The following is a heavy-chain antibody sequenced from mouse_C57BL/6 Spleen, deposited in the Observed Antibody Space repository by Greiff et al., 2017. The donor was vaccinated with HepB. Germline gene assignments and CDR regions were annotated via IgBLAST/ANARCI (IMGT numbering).Heavy chain of an antibody. Sequence: EVQLQQSGPELVKPGASVKISCKASGYTFTDYYMNWVKQSHGKSLEWIGDINPNNGGTSYNQKFKGKATLTVDKSSSTAYMELRSLTSEDSAVYYCARSLNLFGDWGQGTLVTVSA. CDR1: GYTFTDYY. CDR2: INPNNGGT. D-gene: IGHD1-1*01. J-gene: IGHJ3*01. CDR3: ARSLNLFGD. V-gene: IGHV1-26*01.